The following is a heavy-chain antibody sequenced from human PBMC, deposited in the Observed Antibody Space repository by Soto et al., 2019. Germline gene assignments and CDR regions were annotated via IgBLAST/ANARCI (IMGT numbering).Heavy chain of an antibody. J-gene: IGHJ3*02. V-gene: IGHV3-23*01. CDR3: ATSTWYAFDI. CDR2: INAGGGNT. D-gene: IGHD6-13*01. CDR1: RFTFNTFA. Sequence: GGSLRLSCVTSRFTFNTFAMSWVRQAPGEGLEWVSAINAGGGNTHYADSVKGRFTISRDNSKNTLYLQMNSLRAEDTAVYYCATSTWYAFDIWGQGTMVTVS.